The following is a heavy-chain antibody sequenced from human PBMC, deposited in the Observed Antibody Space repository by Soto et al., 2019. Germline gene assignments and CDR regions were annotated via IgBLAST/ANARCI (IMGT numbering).Heavy chain of an antibody. Sequence: PSETLSLTCTVSGGTISIGDYYLSWIRQPPGKGLEWIGYIYYSGSTYYNPSLKSRVTISVDTSKNQFSLKLSSVTAADTDVYYCARDIITGNGWFDPWGQGIRVTVSS. V-gene: IGHV4-30-4*01. CDR2: IYYSGST. J-gene: IGHJ5*02. CDR1: GGTISIGDYY. D-gene: IGHD1-20*01. CDR3: ARDIITGNGWFDP.